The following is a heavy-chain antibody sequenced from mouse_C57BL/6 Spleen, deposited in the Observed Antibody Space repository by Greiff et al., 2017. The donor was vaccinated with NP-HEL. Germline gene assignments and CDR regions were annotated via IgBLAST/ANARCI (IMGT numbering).Heavy chain of an antibody. CDR1: GYTFTDYY. D-gene: IGHD1-1*01. CDR3: AREGVTTVVGY. Sequence: VQLHQSGPELVKPGASVKISCKASGYTFTDYYMNWVKQSHGKSLEWIGDINPNNGGTSYNQKFKGKATLTVDKSSSTAYMELRSLTSEDSAVYYCAREGVTTVVGYWGQGTTLTVSS. V-gene: IGHV1-26*01. CDR2: INPNNGGT. J-gene: IGHJ2*01.